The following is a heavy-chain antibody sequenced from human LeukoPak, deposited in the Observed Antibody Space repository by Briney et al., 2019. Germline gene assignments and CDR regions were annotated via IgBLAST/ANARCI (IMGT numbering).Heavy chain of an antibody. CDR3: ARGEAAAGTYSDF. CDR2: INGYNGDT. CDR1: GYSFTRHG. Sequence: ASVRVSCKASGYSFTRHGITWVRQAPGHGLEWMGFINGYNGDTYYERKFRGRVAMTTDRSTSTAYMELVSLTSDDTAVYYCARGEAAAGTYSDFWGQGTLVTVSS. J-gene: IGHJ4*02. D-gene: IGHD6-13*01. V-gene: IGHV1-18*01.